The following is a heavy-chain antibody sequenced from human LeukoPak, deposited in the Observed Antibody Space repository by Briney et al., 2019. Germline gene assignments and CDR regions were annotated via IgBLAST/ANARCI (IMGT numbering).Heavy chain of an antibody. D-gene: IGHD2-2*01. J-gene: IGHJ4*02. CDR1: GFTFSSYA. V-gene: IGHV3-23*01. CDR3: AKAGCSSTSCYDFDY. Sequence: PGGSLRLSCAASGFTFSSYAMSWVRQAPGKGLEWVSAISGSGGSTYYADSVKGRFTISRGNSKNTLYLQMNSLRAEDTAVYYCAKAGCSSTSCYDFDYWGQGTLVTVSS. CDR2: ISGSGGST.